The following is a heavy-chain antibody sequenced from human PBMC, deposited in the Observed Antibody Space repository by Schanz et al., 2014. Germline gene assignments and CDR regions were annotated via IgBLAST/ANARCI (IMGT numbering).Heavy chain of an antibody. CDR1: GYSFTEYF. V-gene: IGHV1-2*02. Sequence: QVQLVQSGPAVKKPGASMKVSCLASGYSFTEYFLHWVRQAPGQGLEWMGWINPNSGETKYEQKFKGRVTLTSDTSISTAFMELSGLTSDDTATYFCARARYTGYDCSGYWGQGTLLIVSS. CDR3: ARARYTGYDCSGY. CDR2: INPNSGET. D-gene: IGHD5-12*01. J-gene: IGHJ4*02.